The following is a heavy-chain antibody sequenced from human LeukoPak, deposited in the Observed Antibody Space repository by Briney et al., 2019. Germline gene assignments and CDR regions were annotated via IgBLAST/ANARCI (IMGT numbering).Heavy chain of an antibody. CDR2: IRSKANSYAT. V-gene: IGHV3-73*01. Sequence: GGSLRLSCAVSGFTFSGSAMHWVRQASGKRLEWVGRIRSKANSYATAYAASVKGRFTISRDDSKNTAYLQMNSLKTEDTAVYYCNVVVVAGRWYFDYWGQGTLVTVSS. CDR1: GFTFSGSA. D-gene: IGHD2-15*01. J-gene: IGHJ4*02. CDR3: NVVVVAGRWYFDY.